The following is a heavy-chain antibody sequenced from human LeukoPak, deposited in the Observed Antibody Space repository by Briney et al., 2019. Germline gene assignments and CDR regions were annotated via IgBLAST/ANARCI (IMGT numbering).Heavy chain of an antibody. CDR2: ISSSSSYI. CDR1: GFTFSSYS. V-gene: IGHV3-21*01. CDR3: AGEWLLYGAFDI. D-gene: IGHD3-3*01. Sequence: PGGSLRLSCAASGFTFSSYSMNWVRQAPGKGLEWVSSISSSSSYIYYADSVKGRFTISRDNAKNSLYLQMNSLRAEDTAVYYCAGEWLLYGAFDIWGQGTMVTVSS. J-gene: IGHJ3*02.